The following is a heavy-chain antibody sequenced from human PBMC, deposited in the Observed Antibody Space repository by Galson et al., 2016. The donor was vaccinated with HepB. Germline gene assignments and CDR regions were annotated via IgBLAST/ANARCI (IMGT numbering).Heavy chain of an antibody. CDR1: GFRLSDYG. J-gene: IGHJ4*02. CDR2: IWYDESEK. D-gene: IGHD5-24*01. V-gene: IGHV3-33*06. CDR3: AKDLEVRMATKYYFEY. Sequence: SLRLSCAVSGFRLSDYGMHWVRQPPDKGLEWLSVIWYDESEKYYADSVKGRFTISRDNSKNTLYLQMHSLRVEDTGMYYCAKDLEVRMATKYYFEYWGLGTLVTVSS.